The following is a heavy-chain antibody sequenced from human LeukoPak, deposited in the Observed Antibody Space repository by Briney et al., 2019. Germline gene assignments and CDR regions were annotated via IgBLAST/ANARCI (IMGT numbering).Heavy chain of an antibody. V-gene: IGHV3-33*01. Sequence: GGSLRLSYAASGFTFSSYGMYWVRQAPGKGLEWVAVIWYDGSNKYYADSVKGRFTISRDNSKNTLYLQMNSLRAEDTAVYYCARALSRKAGYSRSAPARGLGYFYYGMDVSGRATTVTVSS. D-gene: IGHD6-13*01. CDR1: GFTFSSYG. CDR2: IWYDGSNK. J-gene: IGHJ6*02. CDR3: ARALSRKAGYSRSAPARGLGYFYYGMDV.